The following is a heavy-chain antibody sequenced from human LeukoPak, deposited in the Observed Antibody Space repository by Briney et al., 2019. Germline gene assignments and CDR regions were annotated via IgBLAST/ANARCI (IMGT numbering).Heavy chain of an antibody. CDR2: TNPHSGDT. CDR3: ARVDMTTVTIDY. D-gene: IGHD4-17*01. J-gene: IGHJ4*02. CDR1: GYTLTDYY. Sequence: ASVRVSCKAYGYTLTDYYMHWVRQAPGQGLEWMGWTNPHSGDTNLAQKFQGRVTMTRDTSINTAYIELTRLKSDDSAVYYCARVDMTTVTIDYWGQGTLVTVSS. V-gene: IGHV1-2*02.